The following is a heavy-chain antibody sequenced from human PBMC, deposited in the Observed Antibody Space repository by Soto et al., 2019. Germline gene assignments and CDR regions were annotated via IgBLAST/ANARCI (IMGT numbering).Heavy chain of an antibody. D-gene: IGHD3-10*01. CDR2: INTFKGHT. CDR3: AGVIGGSGGFPV. J-gene: IGHJ3*01. V-gene: IGHV1-18*01. Sequence: QVSLVQSGVEVKKPGASVRVSCQASSYTFTTYGVSWVRQAPGQGLEWMAWINTFKGHTNYARNFRGRITLTTDASTSTVYMELRSLRSNDTAVYYCAGVIGGSGGFPVWGQGTMVTVSP. CDR1: SYTFTTYG.